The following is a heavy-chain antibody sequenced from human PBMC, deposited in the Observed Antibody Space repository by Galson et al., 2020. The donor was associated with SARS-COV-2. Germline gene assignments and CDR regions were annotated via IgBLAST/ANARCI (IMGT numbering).Heavy chain of an antibody. CDR2: IKSKTDGGTT. Sequence: GESLTISCAASGFTFSNAWMSWVRQAPGKGLEWVGRIKSKTDGGTTDYAAPVKGRFTISRDDSKNTLYLQMNSLKTEDTAVYYCTTCGVVVITPLDYYYGMDVWGQGTTVTVAS. CDR3: TTCGVVVITPLDYYYGMDV. J-gene: IGHJ6*02. V-gene: IGHV3-15*01. D-gene: IGHD3-22*01. CDR1: GFTFSNAW.